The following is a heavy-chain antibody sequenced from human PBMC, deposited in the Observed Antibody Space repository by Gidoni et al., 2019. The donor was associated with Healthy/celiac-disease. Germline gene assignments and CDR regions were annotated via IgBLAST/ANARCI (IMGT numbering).Heavy chain of an antibody. V-gene: IGHV3-53*04. D-gene: IGHD2-21*01. CDR3: ARGLWMASDY. CDR2: IYSGGST. CDR1: GFTVSSNY. Sequence: VQLVESGGGLVQPGGSLSLSCAASGFTVSSNYMSWVRQAPGKGLDWVSVIYSGGSTYDADSVKGRFTISRHNSKNTLYLQMNSLGAEDTAVYYCARGLWMASDYWGQGTLVTVSS. J-gene: IGHJ4*02.